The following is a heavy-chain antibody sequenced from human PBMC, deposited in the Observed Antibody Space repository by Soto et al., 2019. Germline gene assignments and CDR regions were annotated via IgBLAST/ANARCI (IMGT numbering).Heavy chain of an antibody. J-gene: IGHJ6*02. Sequence: ASVKVSCKSSGYVLSDYCIHWVRQAPGQGLEWLGWMKPDDGGPNYAQNFQGRVIMTRDTSTDTDYMELTRLTSDDTAVYFCVRDLRRQWRRLDPESYTGMDVWGQGTTVTVSS. V-gene: IGHV1-2*02. CDR2: MKPDDGGP. CDR1: GYVLSDYC. CDR3: VRDLRRQWRRLDPESYTGMDV. D-gene: IGHD5-12*01.